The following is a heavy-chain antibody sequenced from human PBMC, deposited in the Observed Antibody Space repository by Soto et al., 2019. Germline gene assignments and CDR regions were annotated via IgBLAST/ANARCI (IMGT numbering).Heavy chain of an antibody. CDR2: ISYDGSNK. CDR1: GFTFSSYA. V-gene: IGHV3-30-3*01. J-gene: IGHJ4*02. Sequence: HPGGSLRLSCAASGFTFSSYAMHWVRQAPGKGLEWVAVISYDGSNKYYADSVKGRFTISRDNSKNTLYLQMNSLRAEDTAVYYCARISDFLDYWGQGTLVTVSS. D-gene: IGHD2-21*01. CDR3: ARISDFLDY.